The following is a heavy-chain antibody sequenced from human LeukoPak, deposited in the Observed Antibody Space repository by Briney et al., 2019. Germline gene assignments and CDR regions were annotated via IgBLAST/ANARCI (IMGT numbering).Heavy chain of an antibody. Sequence: GGSLRLSCAASGFTFSRYGMHWVRRAPGKGLEWVAVISYDGSNKYYADSVKGRFTISRDNSKNTLYLQMNSLRAEDTAVYYCAKGYGSGWYVFDYWGQGTLVTVSS. J-gene: IGHJ4*02. D-gene: IGHD6-19*01. CDR1: GFTFSRYG. CDR3: AKGYGSGWYVFDY. V-gene: IGHV3-30*18. CDR2: ISYDGSNK.